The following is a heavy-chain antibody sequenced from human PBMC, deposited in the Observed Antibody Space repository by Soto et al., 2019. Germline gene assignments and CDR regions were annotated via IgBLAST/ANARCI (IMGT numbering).Heavy chain of an antibody. CDR3: ASSDSSGEGFDP. Sequence: ASETLSLTCTVSGGSISSGGYYWSWIRQHPGKGLEWIGYIYYSGSTYYNPSLKSRATISVDTSKNQFSLKLSSVTAADTAVYYCASSDSSGEGFDPWGQGTLVTVSS. V-gene: IGHV4-31*03. CDR1: GGSISSGGYY. D-gene: IGHD3-22*01. J-gene: IGHJ5*02. CDR2: IYYSGST.